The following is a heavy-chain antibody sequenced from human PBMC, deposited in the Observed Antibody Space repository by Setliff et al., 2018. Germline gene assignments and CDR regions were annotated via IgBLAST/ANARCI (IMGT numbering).Heavy chain of an antibody. D-gene: IGHD2-2*01. V-gene: IGHV3-7*03. J-gene: IGHJ6*04. CDR1: GFIFSNYW. CDR2: IKHDGTYT. CDR3: ARDGSIEVGPGTNQELDV. Sequence: GGSLRLSCATSGFIFSNYWMAWVRQAPGKGLEWVATIKHDGTYTYYVDSVKGRFAVSRDNTNNSMYLQMNSLGTDDTAVYYCARDGSIEVGPGTNQELDVWGTVTTVTVSS.